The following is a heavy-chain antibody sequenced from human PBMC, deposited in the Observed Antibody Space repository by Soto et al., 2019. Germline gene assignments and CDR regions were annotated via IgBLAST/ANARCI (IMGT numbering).Heavy chain of an antibody. V-gene: IGHV3-30*19. CDR3: ARWGTTGGLDV. CDR2: TSYDGSNK. D-gene: IGHD3-16*01. Sequence: QVQLVESGGGVVQPGASLRLSCVGSGFTFRSYVIHWVRQAPGKGLEWVALTSYDGSNKYYDYSVKGRFTISRDNSRNTVALHMESLILEDTALYYCARWGTTGGLDVWGQGTLVSVSS. J-gene: IGHJ4*02. CDR1: GFTFRSYV.